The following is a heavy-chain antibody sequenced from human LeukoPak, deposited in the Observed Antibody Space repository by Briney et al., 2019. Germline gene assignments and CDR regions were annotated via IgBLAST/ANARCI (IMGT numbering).Heavy chain of an antibody. Sequence: PSETLSLTCTVSGGSINNYYWNWIRQPPGKGLEWIGYFYYSGSTNYNPSLKSRITISVDMSKNQFSLKLSSVTAADTAVYYCARGTTVIPDYWGQGTLVTVSS. CDR3: ARGTTVIPDY. CDR1: GGSINNYY. CDR2: FYYSGST. D-gene: IGHD4-11*01. V-gene: IGHV4-59*01. J-gene: IGHJ4*02.